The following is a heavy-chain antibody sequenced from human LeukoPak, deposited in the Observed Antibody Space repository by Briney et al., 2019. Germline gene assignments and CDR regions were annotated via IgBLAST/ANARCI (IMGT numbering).Heavy chain of an antibody. CDR3: ARRHSSGWYPFDY. CDR2: IYYSGTT. CDR1: GGSISSSSYY. J-gene: IGHJ4*02. V-gene: IGHV4-39*01. D-gene: IGHD6-19*01. Sequence: PSETLSLTCTVSGGSISSSSYYWGWIRQPPGKGLEWIGSIYYSGTTYYNPSLKSRVTISVDTSKNQFSLNLSSMTAADTAVYYCARRHSSGWYPFDYWGQGTLVTVSS.